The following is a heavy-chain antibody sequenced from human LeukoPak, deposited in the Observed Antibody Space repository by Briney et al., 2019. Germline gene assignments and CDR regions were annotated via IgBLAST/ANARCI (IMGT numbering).Heavy chain of an antibody. CDR1: GFTFSTYK. V-gene: IGHV3-21*01. D-gene: IGHD1-26*01. CDR2: ISSSSNYI. Sequence: GSLRLSCAASGFTFSTYKMNWVRQAPGKGLEWVSSISSSSNYIYYADSVKGRFTISRDNAKNSLYLQMNSLRAEDTDVYYCARDVGASAPDAFDIWGQGTMVTVSS. J-gene: IGHJ3*02. CDR3: ARDVGASAPDAFDI.